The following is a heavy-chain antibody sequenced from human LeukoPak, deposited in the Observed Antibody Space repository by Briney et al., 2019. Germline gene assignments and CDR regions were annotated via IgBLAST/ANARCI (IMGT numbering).Heavy chain of an antibody. Sequence: PGGSLRLSCAASGFTFSSYGMHWVRQAPGKGLVWVSRINSDGSSTSYADSVKGRFTISRDNAKNTLYLQMNSLRAEDTAVYYCARDRDVVVRRGYYYYYGMDVWGKGTTVTVSS. CDR1: GFTFSSYG. J-gene: IGHJ6*04. D-gene: IGHD2-2*01. V-gene: IGHV3-74*01. CDR2: INSDGSST. CDR3: ARDRDVVVRRGYYYYYGMDV.